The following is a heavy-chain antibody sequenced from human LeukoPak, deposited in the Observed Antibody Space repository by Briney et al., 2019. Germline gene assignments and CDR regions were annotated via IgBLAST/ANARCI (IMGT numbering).Heavy chain of an antibody. CDR3: SRGQYSGSYLLDY. CDR1: GFTFSNYN. CDR2: ISSSSTYG. J-gene: IGHJ4*02. D-gene: IGHD1-26*01. Sequence: GGSLRLSCAASGFTFSNYNMNWVRQAPGKGLEWVSSISSSSTYGYYAASVKGRFTISRDNAKNSVYLQMNSLRAEDTALYYCSRGQYSGSYLLDYWGQGTLVTVSS. V-gene: IGHV3-21*01.